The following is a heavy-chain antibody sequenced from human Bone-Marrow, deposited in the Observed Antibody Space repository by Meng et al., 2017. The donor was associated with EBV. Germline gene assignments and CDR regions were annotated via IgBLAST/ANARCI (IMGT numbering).Heavy chain of an antibody. CDR2: VHDTGST. Sequence: RHRRVSGPGPVKPSETLSPPCTVSGDSVSSFYFWGWIRQPPGRGLEWIGSVHDTGSTYNSPSLKSRVTVSVDTSKNQFSLRLTSVTAADTAVYYCARPFPSWQSPRLDPFGAWGQGTLVTVSS. V-gene: IGHV4-39*01. J-gene: IGHJ5*02. CDR1: GDSVSSFYF. D-gene: IGHD6-19*01. CDR3: ARPFPSWQSPRLDPFGA.